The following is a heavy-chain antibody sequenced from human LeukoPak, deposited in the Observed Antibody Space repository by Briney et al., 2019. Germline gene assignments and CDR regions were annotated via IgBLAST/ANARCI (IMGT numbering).Heavy chain of an antibody. CDR2: IIPIFGTA. V-gene: IGHV1-69*01. J-gene: IGHJ4*02. D-gene: IGHD4-17*01. CDR1: GGTFSSYA. CDR3: ARTYGDYPNYYFDY. Sequence: ASVKVSCKASGGTFSSYAISWVRQAPGQGLEWMGGIIPIFGTANYAQKFQGRVTITADESTSTAYMELSSLRSEDTAVYYCARTYGDYPNYYFDYWGQGTLVTVSS.